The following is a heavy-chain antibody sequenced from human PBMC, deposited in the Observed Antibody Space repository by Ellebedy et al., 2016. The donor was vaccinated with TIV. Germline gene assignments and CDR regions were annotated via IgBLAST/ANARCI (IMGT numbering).Heavy chain of an antibody. CDR1: GGTFSSYA. J-gene: IGHJ5*02. D-gene: IGHD2-21*01. CDR3: ARDGGIVGLNWFNP. V-gene: IGHV1-69*13. Sequence: SVKVSCXASGGTFSSYAISWVRQAPGQGLEWMGGIIPIFGTANYAQKFQGRVTITADESTSTAYMELSSLRSEDTAVYYCARDGGIVGLNWFNPWGQGTLVTVSS. CDR2: IIPIFGTA.